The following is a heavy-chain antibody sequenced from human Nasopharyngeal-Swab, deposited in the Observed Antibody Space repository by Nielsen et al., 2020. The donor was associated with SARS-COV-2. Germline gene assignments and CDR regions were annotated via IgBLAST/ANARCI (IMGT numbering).Heavy chain of an antibody. CDR2: ISSSSSYI. J-gene: IGHJ4*02. V-gene: IGHV3-21*04. D-gene: IGHD7-27*01. CDR1: GFTFSSYS. Sequence: GESLKISCAASGFTFSSYSMNWVRQAPGKGLEWVSSISSSSSYIYYADSVKGRFTISRDNAKNSLYLQMNSLRAEDTAVYYCARDALTGGVDYWGQGTLVTVSS. CDR3: ARDALTGGVDY.